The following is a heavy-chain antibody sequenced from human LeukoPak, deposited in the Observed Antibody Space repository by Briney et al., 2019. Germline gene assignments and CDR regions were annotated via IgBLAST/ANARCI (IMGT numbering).Heavy chain of an antibody. J-gene: IGHJ4*02. CDR2: VYYSGST. Sequence: SETLSLTCTVSGGSISSYYWSWIRQPPGKGLEWIGYVYYSGSTNYNPSLKSRVITSLDTSKNQFSLELNSVTAADTAVYYCARHLRTFWGIDYWGQGTLVTVSS. V-gene: IGHV4-59*08. CDR1: GGSISSYY. D-gene: IGHD7-27*01. CDR3: ARHLRTFWGIDY.